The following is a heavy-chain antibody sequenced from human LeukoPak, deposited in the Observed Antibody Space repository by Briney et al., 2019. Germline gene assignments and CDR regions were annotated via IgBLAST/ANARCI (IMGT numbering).Heavy chain of an antibody. CDR2: IYYSGST. V-gene: IGHV4-39*01. D-gene: IGHD6-13*01. Sequence: SETLSLTCTVSSGSISSSSYYWGWIRQPPGKGLEWIGSIYYSGSTYYNPSLKSRVTISVDTSKNQFSLKLSSVTAADTAVYYCARNFGSSWSPVGDYWGQGTLVTVSS. CDR1: SGSISSSSYY. CDR3: ARNFGSSWSPVGDY. J-gene: IGHJ4*02.